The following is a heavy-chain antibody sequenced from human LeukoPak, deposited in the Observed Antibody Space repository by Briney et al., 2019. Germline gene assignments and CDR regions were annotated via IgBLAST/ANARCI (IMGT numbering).Heavy chain of an antibody. CDR3: ARDLGSSTPSGI. CDR2: IYHSGST. CDR1: GGSISSNNW. J-gene: IGHJ6*04. V-gene: IGHV4-4*02. D-gene: IGHD3-16*01. Sequence: SETLSLTCTVSGGSISSNNWWNWVRQPPGKGLEWIGEIYHSGSTNYSPSLKSRVTISVDKSRNLLFLKLNSVTAADTAVYYCARDLGSSTPSGIWGKGTTVTVSS.